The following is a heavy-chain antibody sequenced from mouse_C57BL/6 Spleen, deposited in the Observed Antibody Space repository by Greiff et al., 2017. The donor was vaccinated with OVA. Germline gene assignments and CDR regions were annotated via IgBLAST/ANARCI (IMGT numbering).Heavy chain of an antibody. J-gene: IGHJ2*01. CDR3: ASRDYFDY. CDR2: INPSSGYT. V-gene: IGHV1-7*01. CDR1: GYTFTSYW. Sequence: VQLQQSGAELAEPGASVKLSCKASGYTFTSYWMHWVKQRPGQGLEWIGYINPSSGYTKYNQKFKDKATLTADKSSSTAYMHLSSLTYEDSAVYYCASRDYFDYWGQGTTLTVSS.